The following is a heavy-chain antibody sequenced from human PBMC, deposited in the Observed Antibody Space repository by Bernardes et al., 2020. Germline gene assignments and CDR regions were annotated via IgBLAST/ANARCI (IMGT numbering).Heavy chain of an antibody. CDR3: ARAPKQRITIFGVVGWFDP. CDR2: IYYSGST. CDR1: VGSISSGGYY. J-gene: IGHJ5*02. V-gene: IGHV4-31*03. D-gene: IGHD3-3*01. Sequence: SEPLYLTCTVSVGSISSGGYYWSWIRQHPGKGLEWIGYIYYSGSTYYNPSLKSRVTISVDTSKNQFSLKLSSVTAADTAVYYCARAPKQRITIFGVVGWFDPWGQGTLVTVSS.